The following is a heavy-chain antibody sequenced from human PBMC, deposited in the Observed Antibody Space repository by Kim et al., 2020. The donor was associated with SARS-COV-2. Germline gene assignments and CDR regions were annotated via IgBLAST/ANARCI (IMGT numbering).Heavy chain of an antibody. J-gene: IGHJ4*02. V-gene: IGHV1-69*13. Sequence: SVKVSCKASGGTFSSYAISWVRQAPGQGLEWMGGIIPIFGTANYAQKFQGRVTITADESTSTAYMELSSLRSEDTAVYYCARDAPPLLGIAAAAYGGYYFDYWGQGTLVTVSS. D-gene: IGHD6-13*01. CDR2: IIPIFGTA. CDR1: GGTFSSYA. CDR3: ARDAPPLLGIAAAAYGGYYFDY.